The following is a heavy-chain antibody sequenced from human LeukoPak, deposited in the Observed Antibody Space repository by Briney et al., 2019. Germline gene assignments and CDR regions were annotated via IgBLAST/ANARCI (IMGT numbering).Heavy chain of an antibody. V-gene: IGHV3-23*01. J-gene: IGHJ4*02. Sequence: GGSLRLSCAASGFTFSSYAMSWVRQAPGKGLEWVSAISGSGGSTYYADSVKGRFTISRDNSKNTLYLQMNSLRAEDTAVYYCAKSPVRFWSGYYGDFDHWGQGTLVTVSS. CDR1: GFTFSSYA. CDR3: AKSPVRFWSGYYGDFDH. D-gene: IGHD3-3*01. CDR2: ISGSGGST.